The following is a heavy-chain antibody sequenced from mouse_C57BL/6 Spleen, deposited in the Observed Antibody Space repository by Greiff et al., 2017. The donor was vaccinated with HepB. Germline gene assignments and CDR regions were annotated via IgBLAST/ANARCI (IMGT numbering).Heavy chain of an antibody. CDR2: IHPNSGST. D-gene: IGHD2-2*01. J-gene: IGHJ2*01. CDR1: GYTFTSYW. V-gene: IGHV1-64*01. Sequence: QVQLQQSGAELVKPGASVKLSCKASGYTFTSYWMHWVKQRPGQGLEWIGMIHPNSGSTNYNEKFKSKATLTVDKSSSTAYMQLSSLTSEDSAVYYCARGATMVTTDYWGQGTTLTVSS. CDR3: ARGATMVTTDY.